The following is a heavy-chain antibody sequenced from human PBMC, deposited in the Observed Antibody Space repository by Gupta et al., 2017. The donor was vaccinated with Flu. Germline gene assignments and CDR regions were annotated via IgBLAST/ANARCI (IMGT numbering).Heavy chain of an antibody. CDR2: VYHSGRS. D-gene: IGHD1-26*01. CDR1: DGYISRANW. CDR3: ARVAAGAYFQD. Sequence: QVQLRESGPGLVQPSGTLSLTCTVSDGYISRANWWNWVRQAPGKGLEWMGNVYHSGRSNYNPSLKSRVTISIDISKNEFSLKLSSVTAADTAIDFCARVAAGAYFQDWGPGTLVAVSS. V-gene: IGHV4-4*02. J-gene: IGHJ1*01.